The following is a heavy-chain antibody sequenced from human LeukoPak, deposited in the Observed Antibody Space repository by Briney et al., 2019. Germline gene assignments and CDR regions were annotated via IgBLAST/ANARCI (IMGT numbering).Heavy chain of an antibody. V-gene: IGHV4-4*09. CDR2: IYTSGSS. D-gene: IGHD3-3*01. CDR3: AGLQREDGENADFWNGYDH. Sequence: SSETLSLTCTVSGGSISGFYWSWIRQPPGKGLEWIGYIYTSGSSKYNPSLKGRVTISVDTSKNQFSLKLYSVTAADTAVYYCAGLQREDGENADFWNGYDHWGQGSLVTVSS. J-gene: IGHJ5*02. CDR1: GGSISGFY.